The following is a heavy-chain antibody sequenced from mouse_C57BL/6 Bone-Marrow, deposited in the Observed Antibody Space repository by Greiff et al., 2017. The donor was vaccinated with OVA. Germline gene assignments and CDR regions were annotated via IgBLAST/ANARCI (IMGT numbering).Heavy chain of an antibody. D-gene: IGHD1-1*01. J-gene: IGHJ2*01. V-gene: IGHV5-2*01. CDR1: EYEFPSHD. Sequence: EVKLVESGGGLVQPGESLKLSCESNEYEFPSHDMSWVRKTPEKRLELVAAINSDGGSTYYPDTMERRFIISRDNTKKTLYLQMSSLRSEDTALDYCASGATVVATGDYFDYWGQGTTLTVSS. CDR3: ASGATVVATGDYFDY. CDR2: INSDGGST.